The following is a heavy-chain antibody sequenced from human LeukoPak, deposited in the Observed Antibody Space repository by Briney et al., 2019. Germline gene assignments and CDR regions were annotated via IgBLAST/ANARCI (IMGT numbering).Heavy chain of an antibody. J-gene: IGHJ5*02. CDR2: IYPGDSDT. V-gene: IGHV5-51*01. D-gene: IGHD4-23*01. CDR1: GYSFTSYW. Sequence: GESLKIPCKGSGYSFTSYWIGWVRQMPGKGLEWMGIIYPGDSDTRYSPSFQGQVTISADKSISTAYLQWSSLKASDTAMYYCARLETVAAATGQNWFDPWGQGTLVTVSS. CDR3: ARLETVAAATGQNWFDP.